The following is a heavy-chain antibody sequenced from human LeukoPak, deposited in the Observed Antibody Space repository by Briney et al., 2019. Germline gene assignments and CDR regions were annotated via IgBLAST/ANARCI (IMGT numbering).Heavy chain of an antibody. V-gene: IGHV6-1*01. J-gene: IGHJ4*02. Sequence: SQTLSLTCAISGYSFSSNTAAWNWIRQSPSRGLEWLGRTYYRSKWYNDYAVSVKSRITINPDTSKNQFSLQLNSVTPEDTAVYYCARGEAAAGTPYFDYWGQGTLVTVSS. CDR2: TYYRSKWYN. CDR3: ARGEAAAGTPYFDY. CDR1: GYSFSSNTAA. D-gene: IGHD6-13*01.